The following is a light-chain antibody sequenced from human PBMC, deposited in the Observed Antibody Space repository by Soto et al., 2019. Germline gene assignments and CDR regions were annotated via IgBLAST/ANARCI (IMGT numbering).Light chain of an antibody. J-gene: IGLJ2*01. CDR3: QNWGTGIQV. V-gene: IGLV4-69*01. Sequence: QLVLTQSPSASASLGASVKLTCTLSSGHSSYAIAWHQQQPEKGPRYLMKLNSDGSHSKGDGIPDRFSGSSSGAERYLTISSLHYEDEADYYCQNWGTGIQVFGGGTKLTVL. CDR1: SGHSSYA. CDR2: LNSDGSH.